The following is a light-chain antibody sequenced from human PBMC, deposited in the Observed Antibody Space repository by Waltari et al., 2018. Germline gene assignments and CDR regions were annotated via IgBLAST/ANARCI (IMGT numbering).Light chain of an antibody. CDR3: QQYGISPT. V-gene: IGKV3-20*01. CDR1: QSVTSNY. Sequence: ESVLTQSPGTLSLSPGERATLSCRASQSVTSNYLAWYQQKPGQAPRLLIYGASSSATGIPDRFGGSGSGTDFTLTISRLEPEDFAVYYCQQYGISPTFGQGTKVEIK. CDR2: GAS. J-gene: IGKJ1*01.